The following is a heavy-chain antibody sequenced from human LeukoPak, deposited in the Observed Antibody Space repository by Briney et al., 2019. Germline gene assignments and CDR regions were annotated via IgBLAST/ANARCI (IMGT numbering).Heavy chain of an antibody. J-gene: IGHJ4*02. D-gene: IGHD3-22*01. CDR3: ARGYDSSGYDYFDY. Sequence: ASVKVSCKASGYTSTSYGIGWVRQAPGQGLEWMGWISAYNGNTNYAQKLQGRVTMTTDTSTSTAYMELRSLRSDDTAVYYCARGYDSSGYDYFDYWGQGTLVTVSS. CDR2: ISAYNGNT. V-gene: IGHV1-18*01. CDR1: GYTSTSYG.